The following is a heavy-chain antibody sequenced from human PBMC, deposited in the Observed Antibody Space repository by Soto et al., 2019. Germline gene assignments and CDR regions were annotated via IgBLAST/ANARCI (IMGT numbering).Heavy chain of an antibody. V-gene: IGHV3-33*01. D-gene: IGHD3-10*01. CDR3: ARVRGNCFINWYIDL. CDR1: GFTFRNFG. CDR2: IWYDGSNQ. J-gene: IGHJ2*01. Sequence: QVQLVESGGGVVQPGTSLRLSCAASGFTFRNFGMHWVRQAPGKGLEWVAIIWYDGSNQYYADSVKGRFTISKDNSQNTLYLQMNSLIVEDTAVYFCARVRGNCFINWYIDLWGRGTLVTVSS.